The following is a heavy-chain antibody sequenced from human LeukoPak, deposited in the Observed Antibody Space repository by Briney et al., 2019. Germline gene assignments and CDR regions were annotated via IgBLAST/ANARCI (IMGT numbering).Heavy chain of an antibody. Sequence: GGSLRLSCAASVFTFSSYSMNWVRQAPGKGLEWVSSISSSSSYIYYADSVKGRFTISRDNAKNSLYLQMNSLRAEDTAVYYCAKAYSGWFDYWGQGTLVTVSS. V-gene: IGHV3-21*01. CDR2: ISSSSSYI. D-gene: IGHD6-19*01. CDR1: VFTFSSYS. J-gene: IGHJ4*02. CDR3: AKAYSGWFDY.